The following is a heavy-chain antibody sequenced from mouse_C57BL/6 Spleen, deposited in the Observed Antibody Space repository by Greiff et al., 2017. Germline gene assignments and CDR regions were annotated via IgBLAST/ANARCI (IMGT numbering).Heavy chain of an antibody. CDR2: IYPSDSET. J-gene: IGHJ3*01. CDR3: ARKADGSSYWFAY. CDR1: GYTFTSYW. V-gene: IGHV1-61*01. D-gene: IGHD1-1*01. Sequence: QVQLQQPGAELVRPGSSVKLSCKASGYTFTSYWMDWVKQRPGQGLEWIGNIYPSDSETHYNQKFKDKATLTVDKSSSTAYMQLSSLTSEDSAVYYCARKADGSSYWFAYWGQGTLVTVSA.